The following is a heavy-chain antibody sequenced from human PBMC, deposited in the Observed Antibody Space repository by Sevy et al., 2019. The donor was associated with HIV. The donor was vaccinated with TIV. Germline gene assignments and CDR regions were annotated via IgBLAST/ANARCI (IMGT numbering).Heavy chain of an antibody. CDR3: AALAGGPEDY. Sequence: ASVKVSCKASGFSFVSSAIQWLRQARGQRLEWIGRIVVGSGDTNYAQKFQERVTITRDMSTSTAYMELSSQRSEDTAVYYCAALAGGPEDYWGQGTLVTVSS. J-gene: IGHJ4*02. D-gene: IGHD6-19*01. CDR2: IVVGSGDT. V-gene: IGHV1-58*02. CDR1: GFSFVSSA.